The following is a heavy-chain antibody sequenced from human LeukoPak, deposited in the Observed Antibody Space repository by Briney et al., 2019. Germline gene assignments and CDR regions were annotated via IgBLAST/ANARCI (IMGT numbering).Heavy chain of an antibody. CDR1: GFTFSSYA. V-gene: IGHV3-66*01. D-gene: IGHD2-15*01. CDR2: IYSGGST. J-gene: IGHJ4*02. CDR3: ARVGYTDTWYSSPPFDY. Sequence: SGGSLRLSCAASGFTFSSYAMSWVRQAPGKGLEWVSIIYSGGSTYYADSVKGRFTISRDNSKNILYLQMNSLRAEDTALYYCARVGYTDTWYSSPPFDYWGQGALVTVSS.